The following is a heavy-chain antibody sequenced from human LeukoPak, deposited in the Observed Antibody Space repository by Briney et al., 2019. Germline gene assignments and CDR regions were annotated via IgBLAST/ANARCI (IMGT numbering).Heavy chain of an antibody. CDR3: ARHGNYYGSGSYY. D-gene: IGHD3-10*01. CDR2: IYTSGST. Sequence: SETLSLTCTVSGGSISSGTYYWSWNRQPAGKGLEWIGRIYTSGSTNYNPSLKSRVTISVDTSKNQFSLKLSSVTAADTAVYYCARHGNYYGSGSYYWGQGTLVTVSS. J-gene: IGHJ4*02. V-gene: IGHV4-61*02. CDR1: GGSISSGTYY.